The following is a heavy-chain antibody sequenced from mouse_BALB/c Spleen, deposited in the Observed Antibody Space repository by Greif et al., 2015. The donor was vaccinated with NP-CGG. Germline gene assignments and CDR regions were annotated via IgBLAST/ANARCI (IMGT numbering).Heavy chain of an antibody. V-gene: IGHV1-54*01. CDR2: INPGSGGT. CDR3: ARFVYDYVDY. Sequence: VQLQQSGAELVRPGTSVKVSCKASGYAFTNYLIEWVKQRPGQGLEWIGVINPGSGGTNYNEKFKGKATLTADKSSSTAYMQLSSLTSDDSAVYFCARFVYDYVDYWGQGTTLTVSS. D-gene: IGHD2-3*01. CDR1: GYAFTNYL. J-gene: IGHJ2*01.